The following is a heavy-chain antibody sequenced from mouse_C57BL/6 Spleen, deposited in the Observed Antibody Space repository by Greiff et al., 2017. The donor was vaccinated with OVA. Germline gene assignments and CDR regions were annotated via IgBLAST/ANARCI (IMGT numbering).Heavy chain of an antibody. J-gene: IGHJ3*01. Sequence: EVQLQQSGTVLARPGASVKMSCKTSGYTFTSYWMHWVKQRPGQGLEWIGAIYPGNSDTSYNQKFKGKAKLTAVTSASTAYMELSSLTNEDSAVYYCTRRSYDGYWFAYWGQGTLVTVSA. D-gene: IGHD2-3*01. V-gene: IGHV1-5*01. CDR1: GYTFTSYW. CDR2: IYPGNSDT. CDR3: TRRSYDGYWFAY.